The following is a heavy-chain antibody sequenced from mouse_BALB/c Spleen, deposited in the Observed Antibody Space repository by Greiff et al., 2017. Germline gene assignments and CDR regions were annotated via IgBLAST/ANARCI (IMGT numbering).Heavy chain of an antibody. V-gene: IGHV5-6-4*01. CDR3: TRGDYYGSSYGYFDV. J-gene: IGHJ1*01. Sequence: EVKVVESGGGLVKPGGSLKLSCAASGFTFSSYTMSWVRQTPEKRLEWVATISSGGSYTYYPDSVKGRFTISRDNAKNTLYLQMSSLKSEDTAMYYCTRGDYYGSSYGYFDVWGAGTTVTVSS. CDR1: GFTFSSYT. D-gene: IGHD1-1*01. CDR2: ISSGGSYT.